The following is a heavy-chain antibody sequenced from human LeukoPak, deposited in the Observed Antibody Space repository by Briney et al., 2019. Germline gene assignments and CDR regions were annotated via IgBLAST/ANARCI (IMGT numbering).Heavy chain of an antibody. Sequence: ASVKVSCKASGYTFTSYYMHWVRQAPGQGLEWMGIINPSGGSTSYAQKFQGRVTMTRDTSTSTVYMELSSLRSEDTAVYYCVTSSSWYDPGDYWGQGTLVTVSS. V-gene: IGHV1-46*01. CDR2: INPSGGST. J-gene: IGHJ4*02. CDR3: VTSSSWYDPGDY. D-gene: IGHD6-13*01. CDR1: GYTFTSYY.